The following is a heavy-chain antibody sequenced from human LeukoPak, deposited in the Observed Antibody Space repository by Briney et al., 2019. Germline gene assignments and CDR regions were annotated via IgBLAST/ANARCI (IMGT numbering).Heavy chain of an antibody. CDR2: INTGNGNT. CDR3: ARNTETAVPLPYYFDY. V-gene: IGHV1-3*04. J-gene: IGHJ4*02. D-gene: IGHD4-17*01. Sequence: ASVKVSCKASGYTFTSYAMHWVRQAPGQRLECMGWINTGNGNTKYSQKFQGRVTITRDTSASTAYMDLSSLRSEDTAVYYCARNTETAVPLPYYFDYWGQGTLVTVSS. CDR1: GYTFTSYA.